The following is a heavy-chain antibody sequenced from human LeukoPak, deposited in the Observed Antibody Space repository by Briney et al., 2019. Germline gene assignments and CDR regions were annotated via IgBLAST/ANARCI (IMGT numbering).Heavy chain of an antibody. V-gene: IGHV3-7*01. J-gene: IGHJ4*02. Sequence: GGSLRLSCAASGFTFSSYWMSCVRQAPGKGLEWVANIKQDGSEKYYVDSVKGRFTISRDNAKNSLYLQMNSLRAEDTAVYYCARGDYYDSSGYYWWGQGTLVTVSS. CDR1: GFTFSSYW. D-gene: IGHD3-22*01. CDR3: ARGDYYDSSGYYW. CDR2: IKQDGSEK.